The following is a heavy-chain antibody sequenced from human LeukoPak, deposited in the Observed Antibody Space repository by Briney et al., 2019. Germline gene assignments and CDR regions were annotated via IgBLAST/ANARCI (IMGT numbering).Heavy chain of an antibody. CDR3: ARRYCSSTSCFLIE. CDR1: GGSISSGGYY. V-gene: IGHV4-31*03. Sequence: SETLSLTCTVSGGSISSGGYYWSWIRQHSGKGLEWIGYIYYSGSTYYNPSLKSRVTISVDMSKNQFSLKLSSVTAADTAVYYCARRYCSSTSCFLIEWGQGTLVTVSS. J-gene: IGHJ4*02. CDR2: IYYSGST. D-gene: IGHD2-2*01.